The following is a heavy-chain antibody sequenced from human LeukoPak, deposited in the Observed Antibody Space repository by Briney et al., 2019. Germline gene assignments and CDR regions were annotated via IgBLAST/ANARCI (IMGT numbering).Heavy chain of an antibody. D-gene: IGHD2-21*01. Sequence: PGGSLRLSCAASGFTFSSYGMHWVRQAPGKGLEWVAVISYDGSNKYYADSVKGRFTISRDNSKNTLYLQMNSLRAEDTAVYYYAHIVDYPFDYWGQGTLVTVSS. CDR3: AHIVDYPFDY. CDR2: ISYDGSNK. J-gene: IGHJ4*02. V-gene: IGHV3-30*03. CDR1: GFTFSSYG.